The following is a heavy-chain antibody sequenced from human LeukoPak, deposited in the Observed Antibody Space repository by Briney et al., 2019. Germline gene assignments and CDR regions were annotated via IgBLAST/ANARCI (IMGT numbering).Heavy chain of an antibody. D-gene: IGHD3-3*01. Sequence: ASVKVSCKASGHTFTSYGISWVRQAPGQGLEWMGWISAYNGNTNYAQKLQGRVTMTTDTSTSTAYMELRSLRSDDTAVYYCARGLSTYYDFWSGSILPMGYWGQGTLVTVSS. V-gene: IGHV1-18*01. CDR2: ISAYNGNT. J-gene: IGHJ4*02. CDR1: GHTFTSYG. CDR3: ARGLSTYYDFWSGSILPMGY.